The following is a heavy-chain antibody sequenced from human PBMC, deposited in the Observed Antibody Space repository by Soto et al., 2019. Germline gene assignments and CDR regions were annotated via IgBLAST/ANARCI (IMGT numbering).Heavy chain of an antibody. CDR2: ISPNSGAA. CDR1: GHTFTGYH. Sequence: ASVKVSCKASGHTFTGYHMHWVRQAPGQGLEWMGWISPNSGAANYAQKFQGWVTMTRDTSMSTAYMELSRLRSDDTAVYYWARSYSSLANWFDSWGQGTLVTVSS. J-gene: IGHJ5*01. CDR3: ARSYSSLANWFDS. V-gene: IGHV1-2*04. D-gene: IGHD6-6*01.